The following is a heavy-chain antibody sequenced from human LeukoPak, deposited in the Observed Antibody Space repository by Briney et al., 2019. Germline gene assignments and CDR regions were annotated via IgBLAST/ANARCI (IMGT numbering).Heavy chain of an antibody. CDR2: IRYDGSNK. CDR1: GFTFSSYG. Sequence: VKPGGSLRLSCAASGFTFSSYGMHWVRQAPGKGLEWVAFIRYDGSNKYYADSVKGRFTISRDNSKNTLYLQMNSLRAEDTAVYYCARSIAAAGTRYFQHWGQGTLVTVSS. V-gene: IGHV3-30*02. CDR3: ARSIAAAGTRYFQH. D-gene: IGHD6-13*01. J-gene: IGHJ1*01.